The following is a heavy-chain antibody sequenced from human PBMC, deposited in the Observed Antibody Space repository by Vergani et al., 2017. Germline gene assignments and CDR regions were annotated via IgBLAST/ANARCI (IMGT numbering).Heavy chain of an antibody. J-gene: IGHJ5*02. CDR2: LSTTGGA. CDR3: ARDTIPRDSNFLMTLNWFDP. V-gene: IGHV4-4*08. Sequence: QAQLQESGPGLVKPSETLSLTCHVFGVSVTDYNCNWIRQAPGKGLEWIGSLSTTGGATHASNNPSLKSRVSISVDTSKNQFSLKLSSVTAADTAVYYCARDTIPRDSNFLMTLNWFDPWGQGTLVTVSS. CDR1: GVSVTDYN. D-gene: IGHD2-2*01.